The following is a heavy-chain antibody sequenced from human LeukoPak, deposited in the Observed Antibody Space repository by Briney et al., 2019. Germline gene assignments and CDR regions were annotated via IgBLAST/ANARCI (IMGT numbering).Heavy chain of an antibody. V-gene: IGHV3-30*04. CDR1: GFTFSSYA. J-gene: IGHJ6*02. Sequence: PGGSLRLSCAASGFTFSSYAMHWVRQAPGKGLEWVAVISYDGSNKYYADSVKGRFTISRDNSKNTLYLQMNSLRAEDTAVYYCARGAEERYFDWLPDYYYYGMDVWGQGTTVTVSS. CDR3: ARGAEERYFDWLPDYYYYGMDV. D-gene: IGHD3-9*01. CDR2: ISYDGSNK.